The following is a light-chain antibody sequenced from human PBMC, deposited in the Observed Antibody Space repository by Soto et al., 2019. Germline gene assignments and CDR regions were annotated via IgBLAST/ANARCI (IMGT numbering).Light chain of an antibody. Sequence: QSVLTQPASVSGSPGQSITISCTGTSSDVGSYNLVSWYQQHPGKAPKLMIYEVNNRPSGVSNRFSGSRSGNTASLTISGLQAEDEADYYCSSYTSSTTYVFGTGTKV. V-gene: IGLV2-14*02. CDR3: SSYTSSTTYV. CDR1: SSDVGSYNL. J-gene: IGLJ1*01. CDR2: EVN.